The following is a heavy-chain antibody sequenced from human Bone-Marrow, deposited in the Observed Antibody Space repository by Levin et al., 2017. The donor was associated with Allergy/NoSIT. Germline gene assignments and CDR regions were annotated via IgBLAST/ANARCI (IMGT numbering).Heavy chain of an antibody. D-gene: IGHD3-22*01. V-gene: IGHV3-33*01. CDR2: IWNDESKK. Sequence: QAGGSLRLSCATSGFPFSRYGMHWVRQAPGKGLEWVAVIWNDESKKLYTDSVKGRFTISRDISKNTLYLQMDSLRAEDTAVYYCATDGRVGSGYYYFDSWGQGTLVTVSS. CDR3: ATDGRVGSGYYYFDS. J-gene: IGHJ4*02. CDR1: GFPFSRYG.